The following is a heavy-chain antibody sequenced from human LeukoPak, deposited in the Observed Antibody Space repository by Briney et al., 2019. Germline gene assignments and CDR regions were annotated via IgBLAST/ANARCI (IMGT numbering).Heavy chain of an antibody. Sequence: PGGSLRLSCAASGFTFSSYAISYVRQAPGKGLEWVSTISNSGNTYYTDSVKGRFTISRDNSKNTLHLQMNSLRAEDTAVYYCANPREDYWGQGTLVTVSS. J-gene: IGHJ4*02. CDR2: ISNSGNT. CDR3: ANPREDY. CDR1: GFTFSSYA. V-gene: IGHV3-23*01.